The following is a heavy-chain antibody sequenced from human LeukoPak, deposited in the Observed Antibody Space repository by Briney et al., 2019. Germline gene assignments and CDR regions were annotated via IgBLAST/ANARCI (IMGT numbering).Heavy chain of an antibody. Sequence: PGGSLRLSCAASGFTFSSYSMTWVRQAPGKGLEWVSAISSGGGSTFSADSVKGRFTISRDNAKNTLYLQMNSLRAEDTAVYYCAKGSEIVGASTGYWYFDLWGRGTLVTVSS. CDR2: ISSGGGST. V-gene: IGHV3-23*01. CDR1: GFTFSSYS. D-gene: IGHD1-26*01. J-gene: IGHJ2*01. CDR3: AKGSEIVGASTGYWYFDL.